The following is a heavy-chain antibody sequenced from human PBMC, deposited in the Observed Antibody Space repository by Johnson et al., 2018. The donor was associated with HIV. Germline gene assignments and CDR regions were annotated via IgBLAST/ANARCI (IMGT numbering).Heavy chain of an antibody. Sequence: QVQLVESGGGVVQPGRSLRLSCAASGFTFSSYGMHWVRQAPGKGLAWVAVISYDGSNKYYADSVKGRFTISRDNSKNTLYLQMNSLRAEDTAVYYCAKDRSAHMTMLLEVVADAFDIWGQGTMVTVSS. J-gene: IGHJ3*02. V-gene: IGHV3-30*18. CDR2: ISYDGSNK. CDR3: AKDRSAHMTMLLEVVADAFDI. CDR1: GFTFSSYG. D-gene: IGHD4/OR15-4a*01.